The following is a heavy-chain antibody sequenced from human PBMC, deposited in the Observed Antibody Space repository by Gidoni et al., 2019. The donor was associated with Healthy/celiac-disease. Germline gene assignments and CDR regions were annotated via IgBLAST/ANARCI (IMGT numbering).Heavy chain of an antibody. CDR3: ARGVMITFGGVINYYYGMDV. CDR1: GGSFSGSY. J-gene: IGHJ6*02. CDR2: INHSGST. D-gene: IGHD3-16*01. V-gene: IGHV4-34*01. Sequence: QVQLQQWGAGQLKPSATLSLTCAVYGGSFSGSYWSWIRQPPGKGLEWIGEINHSGSTNYNPSLKSRVTISVDTSKNQFSLKLSAVTAADTAVYYCARGVMITFGGVINYYYGMDVWGQGTTVTVSS.